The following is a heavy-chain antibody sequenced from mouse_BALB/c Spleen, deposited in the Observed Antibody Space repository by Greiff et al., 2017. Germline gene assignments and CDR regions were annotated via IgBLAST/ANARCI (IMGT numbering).Heavy chain of an antibody. D-gene: IGHD2-1*01. CDR3: ATYGKGAMDY. J-gene: IGHJ4*01. CDR2: ISSGSSTI. V-gene: IGHV5-17*02. CDR1: GFTFSSFG. Sequence: EVHLVESGGGLVQPGGSRKLSCAASGFTFSSFGMHWVRQAPEKGLEWVAYISSGSSTIYYADTVKGRFTISRDNPKNTLFLQMTSLRSEDTAMYYCATYGKGAMDYWGQGTSVTVSS.